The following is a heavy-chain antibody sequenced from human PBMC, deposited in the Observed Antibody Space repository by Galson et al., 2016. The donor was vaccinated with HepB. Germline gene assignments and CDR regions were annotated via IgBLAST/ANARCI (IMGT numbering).Heavy chain of an antibody. CDR1: GGSNSSKPYF. V-gene: IGHV4-61*01. CDR3: ARDQHGSFFAY. Sequence: ETLSLTCTVSGGSNSSKPYFWSWIRQPPGKGLEWIGYFYSSENTNYNPSLRSRVTISGDTSRNQFSLKLTSVTAADTAVYYCARDQHGSFFAYWGQGTLVTVSS. D-gene: IGHD3-10*01. CDR2: FYSSENT. J-gene: IGHJ4*02.